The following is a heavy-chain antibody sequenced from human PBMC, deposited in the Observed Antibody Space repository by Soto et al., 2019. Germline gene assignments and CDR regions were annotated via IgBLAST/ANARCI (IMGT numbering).Heavy chain of an antibody. J-gene: IGHJ4*02. D-gene: IGHD3-10*01. CDR1: GGSVSSGSYY. V-gene: IGHV4-61*01. Sequence: QVQLQESGPGLVKPSETLSLTCTVSGGSVSSGSYYWSWIRQPPGKGLEWIGYIYYSGSTNYNPSLKSRVTISVDTSKNQFSLKLSSVTAADTALYYCARAPTRGRVLGGSGSYYDDNRPYYFDYWGQGTLVTVSS. CDR2: IYYSGST. CDR3: ARAPTRGRVLGGSGSYYDDNRPYYFDY.